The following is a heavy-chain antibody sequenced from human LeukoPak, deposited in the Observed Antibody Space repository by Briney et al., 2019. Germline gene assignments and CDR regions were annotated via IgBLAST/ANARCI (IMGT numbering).Heavy chain of an antibody. J-gene: IGHJ4*02. V-gene: IGHV3-30*18. CDR3: AKDYYGSGSDYFVPYFDN. CDR1: GFTFSSYG. CDR2: ISYDGSNK. D-gene: IGHD3-10*01. Sequence: PGRSLRLSCAASGFTFSSYGMHWVRQAPGKGLEWVAVISYDGSNKYHADSVKGRFTISRDNSKNTLYLQMNSLRAEDTAVYYCAKDYYGSGSDYFVPYFDNWGQGTLVTVSS.